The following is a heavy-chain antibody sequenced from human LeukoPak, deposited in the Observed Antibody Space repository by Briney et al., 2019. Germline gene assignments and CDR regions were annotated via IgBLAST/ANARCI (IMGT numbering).Heavy chain of an antibody. CDR2: IFGSGGSP. V-gene: IGHV3-23*01. CDR1: GFTFGSHA. D-gene: IGHD5-18*01. J-gene: IGHJ4*02. CDR3: GKTTVGYSSGQKPAWPVDY. Sequence: PGGSLRLSCEASGFTFGSHAMYWVRQAPGKGLEWVAGIFGSGGSPHYADSVKGRFTISRDNSRNTVYLQINSLRAEDTAVYYCGKTTVGYSSGQKPAWPVDYWGQGTLVTVFS.